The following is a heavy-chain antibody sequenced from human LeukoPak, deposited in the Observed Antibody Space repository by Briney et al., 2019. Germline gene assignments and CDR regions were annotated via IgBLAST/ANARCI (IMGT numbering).Heavy chain of an antibody. CDR3: ARVVAGTGDY. Sequence: GASVKVSCKASGYIFTGYYVHWVRQAPGQGLEWMGWINPNSGGTNYAQKFQGRVTMTRDTSISTAYMELSRLRSDDTAVYYCARVVAGTGDYWGQETLVTVSS. CDR2: INPNSGGT. D-gene: IGHD6-19*01. CDR1: GYIFTGYY. J-gene: IGHJ4*02. V-gene: IGHV1-2*02.